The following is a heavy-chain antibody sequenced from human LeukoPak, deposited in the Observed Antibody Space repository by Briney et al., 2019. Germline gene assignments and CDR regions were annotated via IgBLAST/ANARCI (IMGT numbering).Heavy chain of an antibody. D-gene: IGHD2-2*01. CDR1: AFTFSNAW. Sequence: GGSLRLSCAASAFTFSNAWMSWVRQAPGKGLEWVGRIKSKTDGGTTDYAAPVKGRFTISRDDSKNTLYLQMNSLKTEDTAVYYCTTGVVVVYYYYMDVWGKGTTVTVSS. V-gene: IGHV3-15*01. J-gene: IGHJ6*03. CDR3: TTGVVVVYYYYMDV. CDR2: IKSKTDGGTT.